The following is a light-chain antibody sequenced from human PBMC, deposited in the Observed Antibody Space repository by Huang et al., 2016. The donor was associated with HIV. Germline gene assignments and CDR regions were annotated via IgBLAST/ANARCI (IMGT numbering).Light chain of an antibody. CDR3: QQSHSTPWT. CDR2: AAS. Sequence: DIQMTQSPSSLSASIGNRVTITCRASESLSVYLSWYQQKPGKAPKLLIYAASSLQSGVPSRFSGSGAGTEFTLTISSVQPEDFATYYCQQSHSTPWTFGQGTKVEIK. CDR1: ESLSVY. V-gene: IGKV1-39*01. J-gene: IGKJ1*01.